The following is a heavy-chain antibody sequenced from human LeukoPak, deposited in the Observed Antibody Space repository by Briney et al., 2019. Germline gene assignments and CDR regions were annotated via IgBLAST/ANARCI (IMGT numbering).Heavy chain of an antibody. V-gene: IGHV4-38-2*02. CDR2: IYHSGST. CDR1: GYSISSGYY. CDR3: AREVDTAMVTRFDY. Sequence: PSETLSLTCAVSGYSISSGYYWGWIRQPPGKGLEWIGSIYHSGSTCYNPSLKSRVTISVDTSKNQFSLKLSSVTAADTAVYYCAREVDTAMVTRFDYWGQGTLVTVSS. J-gene: IGHJ4*02. D-gene: IGHD5-18*01.